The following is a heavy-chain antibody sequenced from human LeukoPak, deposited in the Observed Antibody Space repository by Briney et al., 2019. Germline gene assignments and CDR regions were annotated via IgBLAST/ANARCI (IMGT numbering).Heavy chain of an antibody. Sequence: GGSLRLSCAASGFTFSSYAMHWARQAPGKGLEWVASIRYDGGNKYYADSVKGRFTISRDNSKNTLYLQMNSLRAEDTAVYYCAKDQLELRYFDWLPLGDYWGQGTLVTVSS. CDR3: AKDQLELRYFDWLPLGDY. CDR2: IRYDGGNK. J-gene: IGHJ4*02. CDR1: GFTFSSYA. D-gene: IGHD3-9*01. V-gene: IGHV3-30*02.